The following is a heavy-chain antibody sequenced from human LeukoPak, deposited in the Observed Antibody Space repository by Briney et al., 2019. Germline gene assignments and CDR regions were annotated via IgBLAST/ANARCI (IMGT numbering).Heavy chain of an antibody. V-gene: IGHV3-48*03. Sequence: GGSLRLSCAASGFTFSNYEMTWVRQAPGKGLEWVSYISSSGSTMYYADSVKGRLTISRDNAKNSLYLQMNSLRAEDTAVYYCARDPQLGPFDYWGQGTLVTVSS. CDR3: ARDPQLGPFDY. CDR2: ISSSGSTM. J-gene: IGHJ4*02. CDR1: GFTFSNYE. D-gene: IGHD6-6*01.